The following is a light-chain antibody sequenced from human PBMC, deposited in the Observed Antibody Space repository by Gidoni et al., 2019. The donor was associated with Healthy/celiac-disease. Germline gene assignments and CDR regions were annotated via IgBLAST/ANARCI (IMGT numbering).Light chain of an antibody. CDR3: QQYSGYT. CDR1: QSISSW. J-gene: IGKJ2*01. Sequence: DIQMTQSPSTLSASVGDRVTITGRASQSISSWLAWYRQKPGQAPQLLIYDASSLESGVPSRFSGSGSGTEFTLTISILQPDDFSSYYCQQYSGYTFGQGTKLEIK. CDR2: DAS. V-gene: IGKV1-5*01.